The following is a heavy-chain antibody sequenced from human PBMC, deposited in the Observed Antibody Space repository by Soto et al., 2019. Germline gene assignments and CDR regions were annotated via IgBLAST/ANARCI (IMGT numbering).Heavy chain of an antibody. J-gene: IGHJ6*02. D-gene: IGHD1-26*01. CDR1: GYSFTSYW. CDR2: IYPGDSDT. V-gene: IGHV5-51*01. Sequence: GESLKISCKGSGYSFTSYWVGWVRQMPGKGLEWMGIIYPGDSDTRYSPSFQGQVTISADKSINTAYLQWSSLKASDTAMYYCARRGAAAPQSYYYYGMDGWGQGNTVTVSS. CDR3: ARRGAAAPQSYYYYGMDG.